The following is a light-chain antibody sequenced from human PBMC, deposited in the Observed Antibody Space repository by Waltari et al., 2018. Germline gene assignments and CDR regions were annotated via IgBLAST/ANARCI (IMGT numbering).Light chain of an antibody. Sequence: EIVLTQSPATLSLSPGERATLSCRASQSVSSYLAWYQQKPGQAPRLLIYDASNRATCIPARFSGIGFGTDFTLTISSLEPEDFAVYYCQQRSNWPPLTFGVVTKVEIK. CDR3: QQRSNWPPLT. J-gene: IGKJ4*01. CDR1: QSVSSY. V-gene: IGKV3-11*01. CDR2: DAS.